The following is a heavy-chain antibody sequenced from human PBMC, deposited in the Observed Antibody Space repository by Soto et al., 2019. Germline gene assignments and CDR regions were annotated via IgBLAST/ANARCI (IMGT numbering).Heavy chain of an antibody. J-gene: IGHJ3*02. V-gene: IGHV3-21*01. CDR3: ARDYEEGFPETFDI. CDR1: GFTFSSYS. CDR2: ISSSSSYI. D-gene: IGHD3-16*01. Sequence: GESLKISCAASGFTFSSYSMNWVRQAPGKGLEWVSSISSSSSYIYYADSVKGRFTISRDNAKNSLYLQMNSLRAEDTAVYYCARDYEEGFPETFDIWGQGTMVTVSS.